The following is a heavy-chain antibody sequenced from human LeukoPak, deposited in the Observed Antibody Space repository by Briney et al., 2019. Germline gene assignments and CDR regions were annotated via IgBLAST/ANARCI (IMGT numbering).Heavy chain of an antibody. D-gene: IGHD2-2*01. CDR2: TYSGGRT. J-gene: IGHJ3*02. CDR1: GFTVSSKY. V-gene: IGHV3-53*01. CDR3: ARGYCSSTSCYGRDDAFDI. Sequence: PGGSLRLSCAASGFTVSSKYMSWVRQAPGKGLEWVSATYSGGRTYYADSVKGRFTISRDNSKNTLYLQMNSLGAEDTAVYYCARGYCSSTSCYGRDDAFDIWGQGTMVAVSS.